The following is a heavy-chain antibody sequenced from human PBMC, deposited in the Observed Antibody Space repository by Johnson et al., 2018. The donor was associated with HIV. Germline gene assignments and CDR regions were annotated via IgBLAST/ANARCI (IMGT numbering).Heavy chain of an antibody. V-gene: IGHV3-23*04. J-gene: IGHJ3*02. CDR2: ISGSGGST. CDR1: GFTFSSYA. CDR3: ARGGKAGATARAFDI. Sequence: VQLVESGGGLVQPGGSLRLSCAASGFTFSSYAMGWVRQAPGKGLEWVTGISGSGGSTYYADSVKGRFTISRDNAKNSLYLQMNSLRAEDTAVYYCARGGKAGATARAFDIWGQGTMVTVSS. D-gene: IGHD1-26*01.